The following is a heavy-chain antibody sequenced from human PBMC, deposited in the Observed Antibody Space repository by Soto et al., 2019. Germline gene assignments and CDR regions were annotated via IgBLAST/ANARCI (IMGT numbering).Heavy chain of an antibody. CDR1: GGSISSSSYY. J-gene: IGHJ6*02. D-gene: IGHD3-3*01. CDR2: IYYSGST. CDR3: ATIRFLEWLSIPYYYYGMDV. V-gene: IGHV4-39*01. Sequence: SETLSLTCTGSGGSISSSSYYWGWIRQPPGKGLEWIGSIYYSGSTYYNPSLKSRVTISVDTSKNQFSLKLSSVTAADTAVYYCATIRFLEWLSIPYYYYGMDVWGQGTTVTVSS.